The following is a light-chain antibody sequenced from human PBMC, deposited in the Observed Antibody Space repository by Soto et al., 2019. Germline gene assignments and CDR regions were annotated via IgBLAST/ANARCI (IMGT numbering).Light chain of an antibody. J-gene: IGKJ2*01. CDR2: AAS. Sequence: DIQMTQSPSSLSASVGDTVTITCRASENISRYLNWYQQKLGKAPKLLIYAASSLQSAVPSRFSGSGSGTDFTLTISSLLPEDFATYYCHQSHSFPYTFGQGTNVEIK. V-gene: IGKV1-39*01. CDR1: ENISRY. CDR3: HQSHSFPYT.